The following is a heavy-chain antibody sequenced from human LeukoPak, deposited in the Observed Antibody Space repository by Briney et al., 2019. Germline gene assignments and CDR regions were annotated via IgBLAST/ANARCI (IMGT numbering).Heavy chain of an antibody. V-gene: IGHV7-4-1*02. D-gene: IGHD1-1*01. CDR3: ARGGYNWNDVLDY. J-gene: IGHJ4*02. CDR1: GYTFTSYA. CDR2: INTNTGNP. Sequence: ASVEVSCKASGYTFTSYAMNWVRQAPGQGLEWMGWINTNTGNPTYAQGFTGRFVFPLDTSVSTTYLQISSLKAEDTAVYYCARGGYNWNDVLDYWGQGTLVTVSS.